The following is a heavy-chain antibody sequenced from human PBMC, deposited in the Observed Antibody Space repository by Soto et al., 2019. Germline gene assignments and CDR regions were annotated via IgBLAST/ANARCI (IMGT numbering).Heavy chain of an antibody. CDR1: GFTFSYYW. V-gene: IGHV3-74*01. J-gene: IGHJ3*01. CDR2: IHSDGSST. Sequence: EVQLVESGGGLVRPGGSLRLSCAASGFTFSYYWMHWVRQAPGKGLVWVSRIHSDGSSTTYADFVKGRFIISRDNARYTVDLQMNSVRVGDAAVYYCARGDRGAFDLWGQGTVVTVSS. D-gene: IGHD1-26*01. CDR3: ARGDRGAFDL.